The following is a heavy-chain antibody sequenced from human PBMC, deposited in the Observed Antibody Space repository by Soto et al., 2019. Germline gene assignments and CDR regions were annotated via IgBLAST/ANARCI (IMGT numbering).Heavy chain of an antibody. J-gene: IGHJ6*01. CDR1: GASIRTSTYY. V-gene: IGHV4-39*01. D-gene: IGHD3-10*01. CDR3: SRHGDAVLYYYGMDV. Sequence: SETLSRTCPVSGASIRTSTYYWAFGRHPRGKGLEFIGYIYYNGDTFYNQSLKSRVTISVDTSIHHFSLTLTSVTAADKPIHYSSRHGDAVLYYYGMDVWGQGTAVPDSS. CDR2: IYYNGDT.